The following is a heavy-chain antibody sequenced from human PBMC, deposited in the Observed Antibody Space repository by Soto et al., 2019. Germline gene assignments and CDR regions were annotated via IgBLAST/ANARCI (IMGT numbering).Heavy chain of an antibody. CDR1: GASISTSSDF. Sequence: SETLSLTCSVSGASISTSSDFWGWIRQAPGKGLEWIGNVYQSGTTRLNPSLKNRVSIFVDRSKNQFSLELNSATAADRAVYYCARQPESTSYFDYGGQGILVTVSS. V-gene: IGHV4-39*01. CDR2: VYQSGTT. J-gene: IGHJ4*02. CDR3: ARQPESTSYFDY. D-gene: IGHD2-2*01.